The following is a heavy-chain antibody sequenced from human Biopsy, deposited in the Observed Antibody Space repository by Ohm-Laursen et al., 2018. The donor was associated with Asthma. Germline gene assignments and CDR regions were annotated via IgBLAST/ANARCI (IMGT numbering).Heavy chain of an antibody. CDR1: GYTFINYA. CDR3: ARTYYDFLTGQVNDAFDM. D-gene: IGHD3-9*01. V-gene: IGHV1-3*01. Sequence: EASVKVSCKASGYTFINYAIHWVRQAPGQRLEWMGWINAGNGNTKYSQKFQGRVTISRDTSASTAHMDLSSLRSEDTAVYYCARTYYDFLTGQVNDAFDMWGQGTMVTVSS. J-gene: IGHJ3*02. CDR2: INAGNGNT.